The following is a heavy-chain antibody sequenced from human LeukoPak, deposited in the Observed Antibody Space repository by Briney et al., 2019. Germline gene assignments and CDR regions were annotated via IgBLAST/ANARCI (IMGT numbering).Heavy chain of an antibody. CDR2: ISGYNGNT. CDR3: ARVMYYYDSSGMGPLSDY. V-gene: IGHV1-18*01. Sequence: GASVKVSCKASGYTFTNYGISWVRQAPGQGLEWMGWISGYNGNTNYAQKFQGRITMTTDTSTSTGYMELRSLRSDDTAVYYCARVMYYYDSSGMGPLSDYWGQGTLVTVSS. CDR1: GYTFTNYG. J-gene: IGHJ4*02. D-gene: IGHD3-22*01.